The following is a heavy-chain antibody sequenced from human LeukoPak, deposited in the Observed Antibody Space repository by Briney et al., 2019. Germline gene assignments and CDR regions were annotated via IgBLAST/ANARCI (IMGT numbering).Heavy chain of an antibody. CDR1: GGSISSYY. D-gene: IGHD3-10*01. Sequence: SETLSLTCTVSGGSISSYYWSWIRQPPGKGLEWIGYIYYSGSTNYIPSLKSRVTISVDTSKNQFSLKLSSVTAADTAVYYCARTSLWFGELLDWFDPWGQGTLVTVSS. J-gene: IGHJ5*02. CDR3: ARTSLWFGELLDWFDP. V-gene: IGHV4-59*01. CDR2: IYYSGST.